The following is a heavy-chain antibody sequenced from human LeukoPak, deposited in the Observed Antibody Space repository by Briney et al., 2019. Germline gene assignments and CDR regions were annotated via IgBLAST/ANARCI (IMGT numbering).Heavy chain of an antibody. D-gene: IGHD6-13*01. CDR1: GFTFDDYG. CDR3: ARAIDQYSSSFYTDY. V-gene: IGHV3-20*04. CDR2: INWNGGST. Sequence: GGSLRLSCAASGFTFDDYGMSWVRQAPGKGLEWVSGINWNGGSTGYADSVKGRFTISRDNAKNSLYLQMNSLRAEDTALYYCARAIDQYSSSFYTDYWGQGTLVTVSS. J-gene: IGHJ4*02.